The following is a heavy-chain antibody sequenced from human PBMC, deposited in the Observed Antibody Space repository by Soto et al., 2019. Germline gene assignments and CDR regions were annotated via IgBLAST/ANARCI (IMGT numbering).Heavy chain of an antibody. D-gene: IGHD3-3*01. CDR1: GFTFSSYA. J-gene: IGHJ6*04. Sequence: PGGSLRLSCAASGFTFSSYAMHWVRQAPGKGLEWVAVISYDGSNKYYADSVKGRFTISRDNSKNTLYLQMNSLRAEDTAVYYCARVNYDFWSGQQKYYYGMDVWGKGTTVTVSS. CDR3: ARVNYDFWSGQQKYYYGMDV. CDR2: ISYDGSNK. V-gene: IGHV3-30-3*01.